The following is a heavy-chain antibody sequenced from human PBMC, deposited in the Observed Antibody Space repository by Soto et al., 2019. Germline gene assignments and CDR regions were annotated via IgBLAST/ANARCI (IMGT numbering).Heavy chain of an antibody. J-gene: IGHJ4*02. CDR3: ARDIRGAN. CDR1: GFTFTDHY. Sequence: QVQLVESGGGLVKPGGSLRLSCTASGFTFTDHYMTWIRQAPGKGLEWVSYINSGGSKIYYADSVRGRFTISRDNPKNPVYLQMGSLRAVDTAIYYCARDIRGANWGQGTLVIVSS. D-gene: IGHD3-10*01. CDR2: INSGGSKI. V-gene: IGHV3-11*01.